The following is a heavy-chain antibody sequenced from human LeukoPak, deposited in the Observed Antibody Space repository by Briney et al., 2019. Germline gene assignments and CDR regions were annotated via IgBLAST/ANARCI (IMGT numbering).Heavy chain of an antibody. V-gene: IGHV1-2*02. Sequence: SVKVSCKASGYTFTGYYMHWVRQAPGQGLEWMGWINPNSGGTNYAQKFQGRVTMTRDTSISTAYMELSRLRSDDTAVYYCARDRGVVNNWFDPWGQGTLVTVSS. CDR3: ARDRGVVNNWFDP. CDR2: INPNSGGT. CDR1: GYTFTGYY. D-gene: IGHD3-3*01. J-gene: IGHJ5*02.